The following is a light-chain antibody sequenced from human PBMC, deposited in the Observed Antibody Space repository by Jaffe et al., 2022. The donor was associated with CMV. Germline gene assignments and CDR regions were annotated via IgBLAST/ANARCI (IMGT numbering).Light chain of an antibody. CDR2: DAS. Sequence: DIQMTQSPSSLSASVGDRITITCRTSQSFTNFLNWYQQKPGKAPKLLIYDASSLQSGVPSRFSGSGSGTAFTLTISSLQPEDFATYYCQQSYSSPYTFGQGTKLEIK. V-gene: IGKV1-39*01. CDR3: QQSYSSPYT. CDR1: QSFTNF. J-gene: IGKJ2*01.